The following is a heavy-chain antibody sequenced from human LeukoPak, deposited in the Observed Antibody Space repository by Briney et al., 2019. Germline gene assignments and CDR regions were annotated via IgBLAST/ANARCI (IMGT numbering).Heavy chain of an antibody. CDR3: ARSLDYSNYRIPSDY. CDR1: GYTFTGYY. V-gene: IGHV1-69*13. CDR2: IIPIFGTA. Sequence: GASVKVSCKASGYTFTGYYMHWVRQAPGQGLEWMGGIIPIFGTANYAQKFQGRVTITADESTSTAYMELSSLRSEDTAVYYCARSLDYSNYRIPSDYWGQGTLVTVSS. J-gene: IGHJ4*02. D-gene: IGHD4-11*01.